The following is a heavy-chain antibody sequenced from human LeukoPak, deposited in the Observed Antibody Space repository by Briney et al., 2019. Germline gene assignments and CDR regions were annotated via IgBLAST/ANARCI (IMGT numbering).Heavy chain of an antibody. CDR1: GITFSSYG. V-gene: IGHV3-30*18. J-gene: IGHJ4*02. D-gene: IGHD6-13*01. Sequence: GGSLRLSCAASGITFSSYGMHWVRQAPGKGLEWVAVISYDGSNKYYADSVKGRFTISRDNSKNTLYLQMNSLRAEDTAVYYCAKAPLSSSWYWVADYWGQGTLVTVSS. CDR3: AKAPLSSSWYWVADY. CDR2: ISYDGSNK.